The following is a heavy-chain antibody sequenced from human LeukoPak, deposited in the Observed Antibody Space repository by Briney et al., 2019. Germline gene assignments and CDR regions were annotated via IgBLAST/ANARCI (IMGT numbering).Heavy chain of an antibody. CDR2: INSSGGTT. D-gene: IGHD6-19*01. J-gene: IGHJ4*02. V-gene: IGHV1-46*01. Sequence: ASVKVSFKASGYTFTGYYMHWVRQAPGQGLEWMGIINSSGGTTSYAQKSQGRVTMTRDTSTSTVYMELSSLRSEDTAVYYCARGGWYYFDYWGQGTLVTVSS. CDR3: ARGGWYYFDY. CDR1: GYTFTGYY.